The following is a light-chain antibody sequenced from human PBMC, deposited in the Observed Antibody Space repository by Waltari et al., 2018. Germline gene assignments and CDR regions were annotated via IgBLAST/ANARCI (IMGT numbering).Light chain of an antibody. J-gene: IGKJ1*01. CDR3: QQYYSTPWT. V-gene: IGKV4-1*01. CDR2: WAS. Sequence: DIVITQSPDSLDVSLGEMATINCKYSQRVLYSSNNKNYLPWYQQKPGKPPKLLIYWASTREYGVPDRFSGSGSGTDFTLTISSLQAEDVAVYYCQQYYSTPWTFGKGTKVEIK. CDR1: QRVLYSSNNKNY.